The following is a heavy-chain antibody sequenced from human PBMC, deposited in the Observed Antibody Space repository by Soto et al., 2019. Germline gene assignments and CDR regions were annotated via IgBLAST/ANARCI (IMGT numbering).Heavy chain of an antibody. CDR3: ARVPSPIPYSSSWSSPSGCFDY. CDR1: GFTLSSSA. CDR2: IDVGSGNA. J-gene: IGHJ4*02. Sequence: ASVKVSCKTSGFTLSSSAVHWVRQARGHRLQWIGWIDVGSGNANYAQMDQERVTISRDTSTSTAYMELRSLRSDDTAVYYCARVPSPIPYSSSWSSPSGCFDYWGKGTLVTVSS. V-gene: IGHV1-58*01. D-gene: IGHD6-13*01.